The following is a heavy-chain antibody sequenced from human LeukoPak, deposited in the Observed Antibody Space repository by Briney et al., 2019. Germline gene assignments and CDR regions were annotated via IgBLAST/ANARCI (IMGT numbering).Heavy chain of an antibody. D-gene: IGHD2-2*01. CDR3: AKDVVPAAI. J-gene: IGHJ4*02. V-gene: IGHV3-23*01. CDR1: GFTISNYV. Sequence: GGPLRLSCAVSGFTISNYVMSWGRQAPGKGLEWVSGISMSGGSTYYADSVKGRFTISRDNSKNTLYLQMNSLRAEDTAMYHCAKDVVPAAIWGQGTRVTVSS. CDR2: ISMSGGST.